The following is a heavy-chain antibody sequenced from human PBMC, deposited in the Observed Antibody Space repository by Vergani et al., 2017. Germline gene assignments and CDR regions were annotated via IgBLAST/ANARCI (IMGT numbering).Heavy chain of an antibody. D-gene: IGHD2-2*02. J-gene: IGHJ4*02. CDR2: IYSSGST. Sequence: QVQLQESGPGLVKPSETLSLTCTVSGGSISSYYWSWIRQPPGKGLEWIGYIYSSGSTTYSPSLKSRLTMSVDPSKNQFSLKLRSVTLADTAVYYCARTIGHCSNSNCYNLAYWGQGTLVTVSS. CDR3: ARTIGHCSNSNCYNLAY. CDR1: GGSISSYY. V-gene: IGHV4-59*01.